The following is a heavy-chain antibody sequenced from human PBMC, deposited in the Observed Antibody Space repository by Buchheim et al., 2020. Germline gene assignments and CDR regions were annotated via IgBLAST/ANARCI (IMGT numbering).Heavy chain of an antibody. CDR1: GFTFSSYW. Sequence: EVQLVESGGGLVQPGGSLTLSCAVSGFTFSSYWMHWVRHAPGKGLVWVSRINSDGSSTRYADSVKGRFTISRDNDKHTLYLQMNSLRAEDTAVYYCARAPYGAHYYYYGMDVWGQGTT. D-gene: IGHD4-17*01. V-gene: IGHV3-74*01. CDR3: ARAPYGAHYYYYGMDV. J-gene: IGHJ6*02. CDR2: INSDGSST.